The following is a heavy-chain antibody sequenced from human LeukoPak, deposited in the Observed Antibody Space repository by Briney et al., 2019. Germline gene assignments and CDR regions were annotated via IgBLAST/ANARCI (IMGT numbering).Heavy chain of an antibody. CDR2: IYHSGST. Sequence: PSETLSLTCVVSGYSISSGYYWGWIRQPPGKGLEWIGSIYHSGSTYYNPSLKSRVTISVDTSKNQFSLKLSSATAADTAVYYCARMTSRNMDVWGKGTTVTVSS. J-gene: IGHJ6*03. V-gene: IGHV4-38-2*01. CDR1: GYSISSGYY. CDR3: ARMTSRNMDV.